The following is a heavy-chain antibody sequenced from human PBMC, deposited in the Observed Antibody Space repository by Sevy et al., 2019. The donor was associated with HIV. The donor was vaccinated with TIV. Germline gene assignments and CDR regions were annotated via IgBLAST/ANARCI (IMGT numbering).Heavy chain of an antibody. D-gene: IGHD3-3*01. CDR3: AKGVKSPYYDFWSGTGADYYYYYGMDV. CDR2: ISGSGGST. J-gene: IGHJ6*02. CDR1: GFTFSSYA. V-gene: IGHV3-23*01. Sequence: GGSLRLCCAASGFTFSSYAMSCVRQAPGKGLEWVSAISGSGGSTYYADSVKGRFTISRDNSKNTLYLQMNSLRAEDTAVYYCAKGVKSPYYDFWSGTGADYYYYYGMDVWGQGTTVTVSS.